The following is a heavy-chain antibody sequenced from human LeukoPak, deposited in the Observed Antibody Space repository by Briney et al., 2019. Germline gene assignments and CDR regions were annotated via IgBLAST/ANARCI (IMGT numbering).Heavy chain of an antibody. D-gene: IGHD3-10*01. CDR3: ARDRDGEQLSY. CDR2: IYYSGST. CDR1: GGSVSSGSYY. V-gene: IGHV4-61*01. Sequence: SETLSLTCTVSGGSVSSGSYYWSWIRQPPGKGLEWIGYIYYSGSTNYNPSLKSRVTISVDTSKNQFSLTLSSVTAADTAVYYCARDRDGEQLSYWGQGTLVTVSS. J-gene: IGHJ4*02.